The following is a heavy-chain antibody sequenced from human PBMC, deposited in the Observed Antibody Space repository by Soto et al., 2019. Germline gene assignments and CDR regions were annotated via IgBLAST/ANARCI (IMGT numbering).Heavy chain of an antibody. D-gene: IGHD6-25*01. V-gene: IGHV4-31*03. CDR2: IYYSGST. Sequence: SETLSLTFTVSGGSISSGGYYWSWIRPHPGKGLEWIGYIYYSGSTYYNPSLKSRVTISVDTSKNQFSLKLSSVTAADTAVYYCARVVAASVKKTFDYWGQGTLVTVSS. CDR3: ARVVAASVKKTFDY. J-gene: IGHJ4*02. CDR1: GGSISSGGYY.